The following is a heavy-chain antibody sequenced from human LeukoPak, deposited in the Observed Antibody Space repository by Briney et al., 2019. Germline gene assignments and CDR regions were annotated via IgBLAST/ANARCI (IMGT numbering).Heavy chain of an antibody. J-gene: IGHJ2*01. V-gene: IGHV3-66*01. CDR2: IYSGGST. CDR1: GFTFSSYG. D-gene: IGHD2-15*01. Sequence: QPGGSLRLSCAASGFTFSSYGMTWVRQAPGKGLEWVSLIYSGGSTYYADSVKGRFTISRDNSKNTLYLQMNSLRAEDTAVYFCARDGLAAPTLHWCFDLWGRGTLVTVSS. CDR3: ARDGLAAPTLHWCFDL.